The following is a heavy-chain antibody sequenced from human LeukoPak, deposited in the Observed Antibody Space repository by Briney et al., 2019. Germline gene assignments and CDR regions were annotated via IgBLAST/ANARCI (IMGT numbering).Heavy chain of an antibody. CDR1: GFTSSSYW. J-gene: IGHJ4*02. V-gene: IGHV3-74*01. Sequence: GGSLRLSCAASGFTSSSYWMHWVRQAPGKGLVWVSRINSDGSSTSYADSVKGRFTISRDNAKNTLYLQMNSLRAEDTAVYYCAREITIFGVVTRGLDYWGQGTLVTVSS. D-gene: IGHD3-3*01. CDR2: INSDGSST. CDR3: AREITIFGVVTRGLDY.